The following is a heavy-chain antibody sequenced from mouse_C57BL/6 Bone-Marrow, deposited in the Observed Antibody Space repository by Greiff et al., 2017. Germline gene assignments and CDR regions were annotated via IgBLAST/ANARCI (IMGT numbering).Heavy chain of an antibody. CDR1: GYTFTDYE. D-gene: IGHD1-1*01. CDR3: TNYYGSSYRTWFAY. CDR2: IDPETGGT. J-gene: IGHJ3*01. V-gene: IGHV1-15*01. Sequence: VKLVESGAELVRPGASVTLSCKASGYTFTDYEMHWVKQTPVHGLEWIGAIDPETGGTAYNQKFKGKAILTADKSSSTAYMELRSLTSEDSAVYYCTNYYGSSYRTWFAYWGQGTLVTVSA.